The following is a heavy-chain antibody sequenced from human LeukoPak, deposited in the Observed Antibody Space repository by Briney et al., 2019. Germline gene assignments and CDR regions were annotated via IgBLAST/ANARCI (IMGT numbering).Heavy chain of an antibody. D-gene: IGHD3-10*01. J-gene: IGHJ4*02. CDR1: GYTFTSYY. Sequence: ASVKVSCKASGYTFTSYYIHWVRRAPGQGLEWMGVVNPSVGSTTYAQKFQGRVTMTRDTSTSTVYMEMSTLGSEDTAVYYCARASGVGLYGSGSYSPSPFDYWGQGTLVTVSS. V-gene: IGHV1-46*01. CDR2: VNPSVGST. CDR3: ARASGVGLYGSGSYSPSPFDY.